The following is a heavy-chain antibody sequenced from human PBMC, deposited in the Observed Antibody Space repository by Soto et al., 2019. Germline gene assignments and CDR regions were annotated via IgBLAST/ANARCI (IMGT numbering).Heavy chain of an antibody. V-gene: IGHV4-59*01. CDR1: GDSISSYC. D-gene: IGHD1-1*01. J-gene: IGHJ3*02. CDR2: IHYSGNT. CDR3: ARMNQLAPKRNAFDI. Sequence: SETLSLTCTVSGDSISSYCWTWIRQSPGKGLQWIGYIHYSGNTNYNPSLKSRVTMSVDTSKNQFSLRLTSVTAADTAVYYCARMNQLAPKRNAFDIWGQGTMVT.